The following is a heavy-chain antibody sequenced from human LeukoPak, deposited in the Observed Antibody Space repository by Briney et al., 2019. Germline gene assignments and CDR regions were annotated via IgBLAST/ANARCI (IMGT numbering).Heavy chain of an antibody. J-gene: IGHJ4*02. CDR3: ATGPIPITFGGVIAPPFDY. D-gene: IGHD3-16*02. Sequence: ASVKVSCKVSGYTLTELSMHWVRQAPGKGLEWMGGFDPEDGETIYAQKFQGRVTMTEDTSTDTAYMELSSLRSEDTAVYYCATGPIPITFGGVIAPPFDYWGQGTLVTVSS. V-gene: IGHV1-24*01. CDR1: GYTLTELS. CDR2: FDPEDGET.